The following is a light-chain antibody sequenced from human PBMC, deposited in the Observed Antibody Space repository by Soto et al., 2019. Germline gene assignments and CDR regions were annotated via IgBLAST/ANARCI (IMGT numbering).Light chain of an antibody. Sequence: DIQMTQSPSSLSASVGDRVTIACRASQSIGIYLNWYQQKPGKAPELLIYGASSLQSGIPSRFSGSGSWTAFILTISSLQPEDFATYYCQHSYNTPYTFGQGTKLEIK. CDR2: GAS. J-gene: IGKJ2*01. V-gene: IGKV1-39*01. CDR3: QHSYNTPYT. CDR1: QSIGIY.